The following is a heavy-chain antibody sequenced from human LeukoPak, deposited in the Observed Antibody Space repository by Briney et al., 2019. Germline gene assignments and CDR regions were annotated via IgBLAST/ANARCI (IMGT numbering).Heavy chain of an antibody. CDR1: GFTFSSYW. J-gene: IGHJ6*02. V-gene: IGHV3-74*01. CDR2: INSDGSST. D-gene: IGHD2-2*01. CDR3: AREDSEYCSSTSCPNYYYGMDV. Sequence: GGSLRLSCAASGFTFSSYWMHWVRQAPGKGLVWVSRINSDGSSTSYADSVKGRFTISRDNAKNTLYLQMNSLRAEDTAVYYCAREDSEYCSSTSCPNYYYGMDVWGQGTTVTVPS.